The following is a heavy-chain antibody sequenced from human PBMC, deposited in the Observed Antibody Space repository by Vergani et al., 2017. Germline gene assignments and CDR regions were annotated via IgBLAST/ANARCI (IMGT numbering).Heavy chain of an antibody. V-gene: IGHV4-59*01. D-gene: IGHD3-10*01. J-gene: IGHJ5*02. CDR1: GGSISSYY. CDR3: SRSGGSGSYYMP. CDR2: IYYSGST. Sequence: QVQLQESGPGLVKPSETLSLTCTVSGGSISSYYWSWIRQPPGKGLEWIGYIYYSGSTNYNPSLKSRVTISVDTSKNQFSLKLSSVTAADTAVYYCSRSGGSGSYYMPWGQGTLVTVSS.